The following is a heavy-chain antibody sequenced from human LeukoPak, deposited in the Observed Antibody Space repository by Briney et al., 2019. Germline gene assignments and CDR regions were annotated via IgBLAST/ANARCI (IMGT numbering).Heavy chain of an antibody. D-gene: IGHD2-15*01. J-gene: IGHJ4*02. Sequence: GGSLRLSCAASGFTFSLHWMSWVRQAPGKGLEWLANIKQDGSEKYYVDSVKGRFTISRDNSKNTLYLQMNSLRAEDTAVYYCARGEDIVVVVAAAQGQNFDYWGQGTLVTVSS. CDR3: ARGEDIVVVVAAAQGQNFDY. CDR1: GFTFSLHW. V-gene: IGHV3-7*01. CDR2: IKQDGSEK.